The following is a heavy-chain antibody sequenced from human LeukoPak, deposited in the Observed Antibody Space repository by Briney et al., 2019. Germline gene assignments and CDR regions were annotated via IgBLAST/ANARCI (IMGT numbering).Heavy chain of an antibody. CDR3: ARDKSLYGDYVIDY. CDR1: GFTFSSYS. D-gene: IGHD4-17*01. J-gene: IGHJ4*02. Sequence: GGSLRLSCAASGFTFSSYSMNWVRQAPGKGLEWVSSISSSSYIYYADSVKGRFTISRDNAKNSLYLQMNSLRAEDTAVYYCARDKSLYGDYVIDYWGQGTLVTVSS. V-gene: IGHV3-21*01. CDR2: ISSSSYI.